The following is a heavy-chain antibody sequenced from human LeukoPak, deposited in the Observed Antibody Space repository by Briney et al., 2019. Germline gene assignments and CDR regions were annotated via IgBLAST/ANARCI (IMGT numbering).Heavy chain of an antibody. CDR2: ISWNSGSI. Sequence: GGSLRLSCAASGFFFSDSAMAWVRQAPGKGLEWVSGISWNSGSIGYADSVKGRFTISRDNAKNSLYLQMNSLRAEDTALYYCAKDNDYGGNGIDYWGQGTLVTVSS. D-gene: IGHD4-23*01. CDR3: AKDNDYGGNGIDY. J-gene: IGHJ4*02. V-gene: IGHV3-9*01. CDR1: GFFFSDSA.